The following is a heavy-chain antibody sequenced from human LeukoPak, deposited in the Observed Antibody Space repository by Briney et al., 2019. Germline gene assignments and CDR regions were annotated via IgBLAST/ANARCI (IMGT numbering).Heavy chain of an antibody. D-gene: IGHD6-19*01. J-gene: IGHJ4*02. CDR3: ATTFPGIAVAGTGY. CDR1: GFTFSDYY. Sequence: PGGSLRLSCAASGFTFSDYYMSWIRQAPGKGLEWVSYISGSSSYTNYADSVKGRFTISRDNAKNSLYLQMNSLRAEDTAVYYCATTFPGIAVAGTGYWGQGTLVTVSS. CDR2: ISGSSSYT. V-gene: IGHV3-11*06.